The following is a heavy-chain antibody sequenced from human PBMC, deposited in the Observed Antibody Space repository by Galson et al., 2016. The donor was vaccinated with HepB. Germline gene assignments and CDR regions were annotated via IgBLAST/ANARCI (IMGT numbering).Heavy chain of an antibody. J-gene: IGHJ4*02. CDR2: ISSISTYT. D-gene: IGHD1-26*01. Sequence: SLRLSCAASGFTFSDYYMSWIRQAPGKGLDWTSYISSISTYTNYADSVKGRFTISRDNAKNSLYLQMNSLRAEDTAVYYCAREFRSVGATALDYWGQGTPVTVSS. CDR3: AREFRSVGATALDY. V-gene: IGHV3-11*06. CDR1: GFTFSDYY.